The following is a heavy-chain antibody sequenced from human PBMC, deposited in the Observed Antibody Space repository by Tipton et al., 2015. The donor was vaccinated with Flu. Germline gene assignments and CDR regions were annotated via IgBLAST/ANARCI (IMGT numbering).Heavy chain of an antibody. CDR2: ISGSGGST. V-gene: IGHV3-23*01. J-gene: IGHJ4*02. CDR3: AKDQFYSGSYLLTDY. D-gene: IGHD1-26*01. Sequence: SLRLSCAASGFTFSSYTMSWVRQAPGKGLEWVSAISGSGGSTYYADSVKGRFTISRDNSKNTLYLQMNSLRAEDTAVYYCAKDQFYSGSYLLTDYWGKGTLVTVSS. CDR1: GFTFSSYT.